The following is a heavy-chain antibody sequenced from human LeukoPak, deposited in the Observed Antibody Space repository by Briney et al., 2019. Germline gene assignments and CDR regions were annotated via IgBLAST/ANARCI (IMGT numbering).Heavy chain of an antibody. J-gene: IGHJ4*02. CDR1: GGSISSYY. CDR3: ARDGGTGDRPY. CDR2: IYTSGST. D-gene: IGHD7-27*01. Sequence: PSETLSVTCTVSGGSISSYYWSWIRQPAGKGLEWIGRIYTSGSTNYNPSLKSRVTISVDKSKNQFSLKLSSVTAADTAVYYCARDGGTGDRPYWGQGTLVTVSS. V-gene: IGHV4-4*07.